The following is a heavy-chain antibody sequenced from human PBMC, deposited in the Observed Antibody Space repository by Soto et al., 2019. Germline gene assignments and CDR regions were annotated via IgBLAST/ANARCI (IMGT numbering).Heavy chain of an antibody. CDR3: ARDRGGGYCSGGSCYSISAFDI. D-gene: IGHD2-15*01. Sequence: GGSLRLSCAASGFTFSSYSMNWVRQAPGKGLEWVSSISSSSSYIYYADSVKGRFTISRDNAKNSLYLQMNSLRAEDTAVYYCARDRGGGYCSGGSCYSISAFDIWGQGTMVTVSS. J-gene: IGHJ3*02. CDR2: ISSSSSYI. V-gene: IGHV3-21*01. CDR1: GFTFSSYS.